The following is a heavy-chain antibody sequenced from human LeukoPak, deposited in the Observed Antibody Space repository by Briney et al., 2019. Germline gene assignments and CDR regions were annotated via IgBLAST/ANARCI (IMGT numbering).Heavy chain of an antibody. J-gene: IGHJ6*03. CDR2: INHSGST. Sequence: SSETLSLTCAVYGGSFSGYYWSWIRQPPGKGLEWIGEINHSGSTNYNPSLKSRVAISVDTSKNQFSLKLSSVTAADTAVYYCARYSIVRGGYMDVWGKGTTVTVSS. CDR3: ARYSIVRGGYMDV. CDR1: GGSFSGYY. D-gene: IGHD1-26*01. V-gene: IGHV4-34*01.